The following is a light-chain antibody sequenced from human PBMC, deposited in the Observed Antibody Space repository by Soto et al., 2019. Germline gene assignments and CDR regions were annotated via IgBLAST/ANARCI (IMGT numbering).Light chain of an antibody. CDR2: GAS. CDR1: QSLTNNY. CDR3: QQYEAVVT. V-gene: IGKV3-20*01. J-gene: IGKJ1*01. Sequence: EIVLTQSPGTLSLSPGERATLSCRASQSLTNNYFAWYQQKPGRALRLLIDGASTRATGIPDRFSGSGSGTDFTLTSSRLEDEYVAVYYCQQYEAVVTFGQGTKVEI.